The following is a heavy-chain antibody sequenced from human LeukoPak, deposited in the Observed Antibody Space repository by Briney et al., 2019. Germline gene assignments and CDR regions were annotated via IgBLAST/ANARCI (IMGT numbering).Heavy chain of an antibody. J-gene: IGHJ4*02. CDR2: IKSKTDGGTT. D-gene: IGHD2-2*01. CDR1: GFTFSNAW. CDR3: TTDREVVPAAIYSPDPFDY. Sequence: AGGSLRLSCAASGFTFSNAWMGWVRQAPGKGLEWVGRIKSKTDGGTTDYAAPVKGRFTISRDDSKNTLYLQMNSLKTEDTAVYYCTTDREVVPAAIYSPDPFDYWGQGTLVTVSS. V-gene: IGHV3-15*01.